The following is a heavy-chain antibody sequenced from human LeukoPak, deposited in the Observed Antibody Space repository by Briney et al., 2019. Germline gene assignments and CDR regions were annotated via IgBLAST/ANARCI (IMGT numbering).Heavy chain of an antibody. Sequence: ASVKVSCKASGGTFSSYAISWVRQAPGQGLEWMGGIIPIFGTANYAQKFQGRVTITADESTSTAYMELSSLRSEDTAVYYCARSDHDYGDLCYFDYWGQGTLVTVSS. J-gene: IGHJ4*02. D-gene: IGHD4-17*01. V-gene: IGHV1-69*01. CDR1: GGTFSSYA. CDR3: ARSDHDYGDLCYFDY. CDR2: IIPIFGTA.